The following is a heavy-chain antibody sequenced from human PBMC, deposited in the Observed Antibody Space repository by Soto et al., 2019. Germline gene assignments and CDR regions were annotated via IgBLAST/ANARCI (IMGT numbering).Heavy chain of an antibody. V-gene: IGHV3-49*03. CDR3: TSTYYVFWSGYFLSRYYYYYGMDV. J-gene: IGHJ6*02. D-gene: IGHD3-3*01. CDR1: GFTFGDYA. CDR2: IRSKAYGGTT. Sequence: PGGSLRLSCTASGFTFGDYAMSWFRQAPGKGLEWVGFIRSKAYGGTTEYAASVKGRFTISRDDSKSIAYLQMNSLKTEDTAVYYCTSTYYVFWSGYFLSRYYYYYGMDVWGQGTTVTVSS.